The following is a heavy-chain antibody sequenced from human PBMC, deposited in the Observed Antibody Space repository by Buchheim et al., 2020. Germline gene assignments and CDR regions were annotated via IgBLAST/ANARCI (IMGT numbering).Heavy chain of an antibody. Sequence: QVHLVQSGAEVKKPGASVKVSCKASGYTFTTFGIHWVRQAPGQSLEWLGCFHPENGYTKYLEHLQGRLTFTRDTSATTLSMELSSLRSEDTAIYYCARGGLELFLDYWGQGT. CDR2: FHPENGYT. V-gene: IGHV1-3*01. D-gene: IGHD3-10*01. CDR3: ARGGLELFLDY. CDR1: GYTFTTFG. J-gene: IGHJ4*02.